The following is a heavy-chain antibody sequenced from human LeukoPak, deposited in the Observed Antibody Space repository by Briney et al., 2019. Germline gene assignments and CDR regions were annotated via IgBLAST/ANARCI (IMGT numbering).Heavy chain of an antibody. D-gene: IGHD4-17*01. V-gene: IGHV3-23*01. CDR2: ISGSGGST. Sequence: GGSPRLSCAASGFTFSSYAMSWVRQAPGKGLEWVSAISGSGGSTYYADSVKGRFTISRDNSKSTLYLQVNSLRAEDTAVYYCAMRGPTVTTDPFDYWGQGTLVTVSS. CDR1: GFTFSSYA. CDR3: AMRGPTVTTDPFDY. J-gene: IGHJ4*02.